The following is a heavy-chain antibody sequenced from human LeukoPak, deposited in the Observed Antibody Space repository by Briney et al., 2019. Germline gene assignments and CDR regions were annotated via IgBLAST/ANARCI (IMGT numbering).Heavy chain of an antibody. V-gene: IGHV3-48*03. J-gene: IGHJ4*02. CDR1: GFTFSSYE. CDR2: ISSSGSTI. D-gene: IGHD3-10*01. CDR3: AGQITMVRGVIY. Sequence: GGSLRLSCAASGFTFSSYETNWVRQAPGKGLEWVSYISSSGSTIYYADSVKGRFTISRDNAKNSLYLQMNSLRAEDTAVYYCAGQITMVRGVIYWGQGTLVTVSS.